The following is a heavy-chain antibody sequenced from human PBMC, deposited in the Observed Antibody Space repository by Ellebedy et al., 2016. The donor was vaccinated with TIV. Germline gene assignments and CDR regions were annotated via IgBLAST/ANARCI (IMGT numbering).Heavy chain of an antibody. CDR1: GFTFSNYA. CDR2: ITGSSSYM. D-gene: IGHD6-13*01. CDR3: SIGIAAVMY. Sequence: PGGSLRLSCAASGFTFSNYAMNCVRQAPGKGLEWVASITGSSSYMFYSDSVKSRFTISRDNAKNSLYLQMNSLRAEDTAVYYCSIGIAAVMYWGQGTLVTVSS. J-gene: IGHJ4*02. V-gene: IGHV3-21*01.